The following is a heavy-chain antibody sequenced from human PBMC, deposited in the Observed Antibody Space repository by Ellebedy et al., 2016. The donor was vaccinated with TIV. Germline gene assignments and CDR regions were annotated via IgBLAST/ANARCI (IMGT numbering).Heavy chain of an antibody. CDR3: ARRGSYGDYAVQINSWFDS. Sequence: GESLKISCEAFGFSFRSYWMCWVRQAPGKGLEWVANIRGDSEKYYVDSVKGRFTISRDNGKNSLYLQMHSLRPEDTAVYYCARRGSYGDYAVQINSWFDSWGQGTLVTVSS. CDR2: IRGDSEK. J-gene: IGHJ5*01. CDR1: GFSFRSYW. D-gene: IGHD4-17*01. V-gene: IGHV3-7*01.